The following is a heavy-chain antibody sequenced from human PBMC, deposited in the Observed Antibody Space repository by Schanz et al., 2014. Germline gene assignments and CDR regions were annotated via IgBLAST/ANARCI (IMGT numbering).Heavy chain of an antibody. D-gene: IGHD6-13*01. CDR3: ASSGAGYSSSWDFDY. Sequence: QEQLVQSGAEVKKPGSSVKVSCKLSGGTFSSYTISWMRQAPGQGLEWMGKIIPVLNIATYAQRFQGRVSITADTSTNTAYMELSSLTSEDTAVHYCASSGAGYSSSWDFDYWGQGTLVTVSS. CDR2: IIPVLNIA. J-gene: IGHJ4*02. CDR1: GGTFSSYT. V-gene: IGHV1-69*02.